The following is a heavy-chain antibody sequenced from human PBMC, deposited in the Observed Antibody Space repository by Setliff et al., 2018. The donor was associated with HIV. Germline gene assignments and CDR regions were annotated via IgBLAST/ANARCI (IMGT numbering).Heavy chain of an antibody. D-gene: IGHD1-1*01. CDR3: ARGRASYNVFDI. V-gene: IGHV1-69*13. Sequence: GASVKVSCKASGYTFRSYGISWVRQAPGQGLEWMGGIIPIFGTANYAPRFQGRVTITADESTSTVYMELSSLRSEDSAVYYCARGRASYNVFDIWGQGTMVTVSS. CDR1: GYTFRSYG. J-gene: IGHJ3*02. CDR2: IIPIFGTA.